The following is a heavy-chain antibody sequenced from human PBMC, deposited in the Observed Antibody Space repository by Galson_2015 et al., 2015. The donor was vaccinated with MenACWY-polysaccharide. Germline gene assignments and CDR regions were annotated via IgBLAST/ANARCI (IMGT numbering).Heavy chain of an antibody. CDR2: MSAGGSDT. CDR3: AKGRTYCRGTCCLYFDT. V-gene: IGHV3-23*01. D-gene: IGHD2-15*01. Sequence: SLRLSCAGSGFNFRSYAMNWVRQAPGKGLEWVSSMSAGGSDTYYAESVKGRFTISRDNSKNTLHLQMNSLRAEDTALYYCAKGRTYCRGTCCLYFDTWGQGTQVTVSS. CDR1: GFNFRSYA. J-gene: IGHJ4*02.